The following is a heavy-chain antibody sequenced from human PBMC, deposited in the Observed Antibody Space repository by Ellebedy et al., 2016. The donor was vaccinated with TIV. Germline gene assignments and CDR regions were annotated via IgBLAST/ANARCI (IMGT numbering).Heavy chain of an antibody. Sequence: ASVKVSCKASGGSFSSYAISWVRQAPGQGLEWMGWISAYNGNTNYAQKLQGRVTMTTDTSTSTAYMELRSLRSDDTAVYYCARIIAERYYYYGMDVWGQGTTVTVSS. D-gene: IGHD6-13*01. CDR1: GGSFSSYA. CDR3: ARIIAERYYYYGMDV. J-gene: IGHJ6*02. CDR2: ISAYNGNT. V-gene: IGHV1-18*01.